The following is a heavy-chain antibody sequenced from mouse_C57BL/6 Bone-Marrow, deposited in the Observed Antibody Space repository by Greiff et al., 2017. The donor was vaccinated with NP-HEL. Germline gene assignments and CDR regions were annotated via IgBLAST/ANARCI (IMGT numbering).Heavy chain of an antibody. J-gene: IGHJ1*03. CDR1: GYTFTSYW. CDR3: ARYYYGSRGWYFDV. V-gene: IGHV1-72*01. D-gene: IGHD1-1*01. CDR2: IDPNSGGT. Sequence: QVQLQQPGADLVKPGASVKLSCKASGYTFTSYWMHWVQQRPGRGLEWIGRIDPNSGGTKFNETFKTKATLTVDKPSSTAYMQLSSLTSEDSAVYYCARYYYGSRGWYFDVWGTGTTVTVSS.